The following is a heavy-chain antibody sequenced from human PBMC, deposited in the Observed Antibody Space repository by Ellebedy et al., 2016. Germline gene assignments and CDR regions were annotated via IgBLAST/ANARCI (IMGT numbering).Heavy chain of an antibody. Sequence: SETLSLTXTVSGGSISSYYWSWIRQPPGKGLEWIGYIYYSGSTNYNPSLKSRVTMSEDTSKNQFSLKLSSVTAADTAVYYCAMNYYDNSGYFFWGQGTLVTVSS. J-gene: IGHJ4*02. CDR2: IYYSGST. D-gene: IGHD3-22*01. CDR1: GGSISSYY. CDR3: AMNYYDNSGYFF. V-gene: IGHV4-59*12.